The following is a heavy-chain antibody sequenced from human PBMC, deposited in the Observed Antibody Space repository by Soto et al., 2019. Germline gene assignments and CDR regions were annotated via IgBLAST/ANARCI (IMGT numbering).Heavy chain of an antibody. CDR3: ARVNSSSEYSTDMDF. D-gene: IGHD6-13*01. CDR2: ISGGGTYR. Sequence: EVQLVESGGGLVKPGGSLRLSCAASGLTFSHYSMNWVRQAPGKGLEWVSSISGGGTYRYYAKSVKGRFTIFRDNAKNALDTQMKSLRAEDTAVYYCARVNSSSEYSTDMDFWGQGTTVTVSS. J-gene: IGHJ6*02. V-gene: IGHV3-21*02. CDR1: GLTFSHYS.